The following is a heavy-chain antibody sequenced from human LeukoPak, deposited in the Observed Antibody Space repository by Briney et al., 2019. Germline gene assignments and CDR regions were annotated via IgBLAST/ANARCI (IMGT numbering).Heavy chain of an antibody. J-gene: IGHJ6*03. CDR3: AKPLYSSSWEKYYYMDV. CDR2: ISYDGSNK. V-gene: IGHV3-30*04. D-gene: IGHD6-13*01. Sequence: PGGSLRLSCAASGFTFNNYAMHWVRQAPGKGLEWVAVISYDGSNKYYADSVEGRFTISRDNSKNTLYLQMNSLRAEDTAVYYCAKPLYSSSWEKYYYMDVWGKGTTVTISS. CDR1: GFTFNNYA.